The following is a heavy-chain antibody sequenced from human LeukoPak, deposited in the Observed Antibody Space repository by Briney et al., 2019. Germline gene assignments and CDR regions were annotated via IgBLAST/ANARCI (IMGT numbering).Heavy chain of an antibody. V-gene: IGHV3-11*01. CDR3: ARDTLRHSFDY. Sequence: GGSLRLSCAASGFTFSDYYMSWIRQAPGEGLEWLSYISISGSTIYYADSVKGRFTISRDNAKNSLYLQMNSLRAEDTAVYSCARDTLRHSFDYWGQGTLVTVSS. CDR2: ISISGSTI. D-gene: IGHD5/OR15-5a*01. J-gene: IGHJ4*02. CDR1: GFTFSDYY.